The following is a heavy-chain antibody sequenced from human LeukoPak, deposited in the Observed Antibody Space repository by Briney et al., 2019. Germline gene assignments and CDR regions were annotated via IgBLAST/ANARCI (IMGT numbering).Heavy chain of an antibody. V-gene: IGHV1-18*01. CDR2: ISAYNGNT. J-gene: IGHJ4*02. CDR3: ARDSGYYDILTGYQEGLDY. Sequence: ASVKVSCKASGYTFTSYGISWVRQAPGQGLEWMGWISAYNGNTNYAQKLQGRVTMTTDTSTSTAYMELRSLRSDDTAVYYCARDSGYYDILTGYQEGLDYWGQGTLVTVSS. CDR1: GYTFTSYG. D-gene: IGHD3-9*01.